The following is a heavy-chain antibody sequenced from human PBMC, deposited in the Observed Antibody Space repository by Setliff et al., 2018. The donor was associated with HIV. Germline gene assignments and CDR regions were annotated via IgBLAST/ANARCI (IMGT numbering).Heavy chain of an antibody. V-gene: IGHV4-4*07. CDR1: GGSISNYY. D-gene: IGHD3-10*01. J-gene: IGHJ5*02. CDR2: IFTSGST. Sequence: PSETLSLTCIVSGGSISNYYWSWIRQPAGEGLEWIGHIFTSGSTNYNPSLKSRVTMSVDTSKNQFSLKLSSVTAADTAVYYCARTGLPQKVWFGELHWFDPWGQGTLVTVSS. CDR3: ARTGLPQKVWFGELHWFDP.